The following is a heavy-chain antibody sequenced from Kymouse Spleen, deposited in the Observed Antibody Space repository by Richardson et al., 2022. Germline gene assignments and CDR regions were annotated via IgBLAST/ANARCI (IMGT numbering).Heavy chain of an antibody. CDR1: GGSVSSGSYY. D-gene: IGHD3-10*01. Sequence: QVQLQESGPGLVKPSETLSLTCTVSGGSVSSGSYYWSWIRQPPGKGLEWIGYIYYSGSTNYNPSLKSRVTISVDTSKNQFSLKLSSVTAADTAVYYCARDCSITMVRGPL*LLGPGNPGHRLL. CDR3: ARDCSITMVRGPL*L. V-gene: IGHV4-61*01. CDR2: IYYSGST. J-gene: IGHJ4*02.